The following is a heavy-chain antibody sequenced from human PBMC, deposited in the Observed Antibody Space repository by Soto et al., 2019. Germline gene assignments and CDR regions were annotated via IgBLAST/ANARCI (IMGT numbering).Heavy chain of an antibody. J-gene: IGHJ4*02. CDR3: ARSGGYSSSPSPYYFDY. CDR1: GGTFSSYA. D-gene: IGHD6-6*01. V-gene: IGHV1-69*06. CDR2: IIPIFGTA. Sequence: SVKVSCKAPGGTFSSYAISWVRQAPGQGLEWMGGIIPIFGTANYAQKFQGRVTITADKSTSTAYMELSSLRSEDTAMYYCARSGGYSSSPSPYYFDYWGQGTLVTVSS.